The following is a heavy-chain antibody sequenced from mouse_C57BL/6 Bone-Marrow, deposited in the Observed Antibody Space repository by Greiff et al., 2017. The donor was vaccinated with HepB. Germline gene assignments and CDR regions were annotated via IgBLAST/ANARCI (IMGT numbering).Heavy chain of an antibody. Sequence: VQLQQSGPGLVAPSQSLSITCTVSGFSLTSYAISWVRQPPGQGLEWLGVICTGGGTNYNSALKSRLSISKDNSQSQVFLKMNSLRTDDTARYYCARKRVLYWYCDIWCTGTTVTVTA. CDR2: ICTGGGT. J-gene: IGHJ1*03. V-gene: IGHV2-9-1*01. CDR1: GFSLTSYA. CDR3: ARKRVLYWYCDI.